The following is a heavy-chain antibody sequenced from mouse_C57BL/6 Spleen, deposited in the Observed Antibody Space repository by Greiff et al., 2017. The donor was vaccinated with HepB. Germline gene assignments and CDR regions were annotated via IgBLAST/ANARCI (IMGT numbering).Heavy chain of an antibody. J-gene: IGHJ1*03. V-gene: IGHV1-82*01. CDR2: IYPGDGDT. Sequence: QVQLQQSGPELVKPGASVKISCKASGYAFSSSWMNWVKQRPGKGLEWIGRIYPGDGDTNYNGKFKGKATLTADKSSSTAYMQLSSLTSEDSAVYFCARDYYDYDEDWYFDVWGTGTTVTVSS. CDR1: GYAFSSSW. CDR3: ARDYYDYDEDWYFDV. D-gene: IGHD2-4*01.